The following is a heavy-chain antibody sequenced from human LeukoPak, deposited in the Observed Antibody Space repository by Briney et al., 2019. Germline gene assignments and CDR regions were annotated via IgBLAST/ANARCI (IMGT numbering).Heavy chain of an antibody. CDR3: ARDCTSTSCPYYYYYYMDV. J-gene: IGHJ6*03. V-gene: IGHV1-18*01. D-gene: IGHD2-2*01. Sequence: ASVKVPCKASGYTFTSYGISWVRPAPGQGLEWMGWISAYNGNTNYAQKLQGRVTMTTDTSTSTAYMELRSLRSDDTAVYYCARDCTSTSCPYYYYYYMDVWGKGTTVTVSS. CDR2: ISAYNGNT. CDR1: GYTFTSYG.